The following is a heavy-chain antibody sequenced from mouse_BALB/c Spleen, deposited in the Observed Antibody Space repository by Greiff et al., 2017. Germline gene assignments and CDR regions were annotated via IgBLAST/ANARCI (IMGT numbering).Heavy chain of an antibody. CDR2: ISSGSSTI. Sequence: EVKLVESGGGLVQPGGSRKLSCAASGFTFSSFGMHWVRQAPEKGLEWVAYISSGSSTIYYADTVKGRFTISRDNPKNTLFLQMTSLRSEDTAMYYCARSDGRYWYFDVWGAGTTVTVSS. V-gene: IGHV5-17*02. CDR3: ARSDGRYWYFDV. J-gene: IGHJ1*01. CDR1: GFTFSSFG.